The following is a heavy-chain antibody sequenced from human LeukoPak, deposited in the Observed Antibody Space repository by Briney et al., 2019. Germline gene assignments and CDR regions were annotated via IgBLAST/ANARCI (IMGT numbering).Heavy chain of an antibody. CDR3: ARRVDTAFRGHYYYYMDV. V-gene: IGHV4-4*02. D-gene: IGHD5-18*01. CDR1: GGSISSSNW. J-gene: IGHJ6*03. Sequence: PSGTLSLTCAVSGGSISSSNWWSWVRQPPGKGLEWIGEIYHSGSTNYNPSLKSRVTISVDTSKNQFSLKLSSVTAADTAVYYCARRVDTAFRGHYYYYMDVWGKGTTVTISS. CDR2: IYHSGST.